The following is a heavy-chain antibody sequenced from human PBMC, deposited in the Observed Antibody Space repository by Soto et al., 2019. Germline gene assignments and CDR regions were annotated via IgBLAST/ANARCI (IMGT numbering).Heavy chain of an antibody. CDR1: GGSISAYY. J-gene: IGHJ6*02. CDR3: ARYSSNWFQTEGMDV. D-gene: IGHD6-13*01. Sequence: SETLSLTCTVSGGSISAYYWSWIRQPAGKGLEWIGRIDTSGNTNYNPSLKSRVTISVDTSKKQFSLKLTSVTAADTAVYYCARYSSNWFQTEGMDVWGQGTRSPSP. CDR2: IDTSGNT. V-gene: IGHV4-4*07.